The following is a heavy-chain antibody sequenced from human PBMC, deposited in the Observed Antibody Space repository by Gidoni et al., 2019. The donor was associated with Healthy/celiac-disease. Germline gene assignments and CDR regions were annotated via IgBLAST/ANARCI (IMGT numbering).Heavy chain of an antibody. D-gene: IGHD3-22*01. CDR3: ARDVPYDSTGGGFDY. CDR1: GFTLSSYG. CDR2: IWYDGSNK. V-gene: IGHV3-33*01. Sequence: QVKLVESGGGVVQPGRSLRLSCAASGFTLSSYGMHWVRQAPGKGLEWVAVIWYDGSNKYYADSVKGRFTISRDNSKNTLYLQMNSLRAEDTAVYYCARDVPYDSTGGGFDYWGQGTLVTVSS. J-gene: IGHJ4*02.